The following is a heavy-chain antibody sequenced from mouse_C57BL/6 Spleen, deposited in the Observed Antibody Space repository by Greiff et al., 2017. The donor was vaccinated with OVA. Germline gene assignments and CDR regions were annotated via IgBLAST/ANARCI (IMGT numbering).Heavy chain of an antibody. D-gene: IGHD1-1*01. CDR1: GFSLTSYG. Sequence: VQRVESGPGLVAPSQSLSITCTVSGFSLTSYGVDWVRQPPGKGLEWLGVIWGGGSTNYNSALMSRLSISKDNSKSQVFLKMNSLQTDDTAMYYCANPYYGSTWAMDYWGQGTSVTVSS. CDR3: ANPYYGSTWAMDY. CDR2: IWGGGST. V-gene: IGHV2-9*01. J-gene: IGHJ4*01.